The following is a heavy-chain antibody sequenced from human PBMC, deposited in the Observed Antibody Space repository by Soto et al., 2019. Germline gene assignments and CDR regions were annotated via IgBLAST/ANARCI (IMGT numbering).Heavy chain of an antibody. CDR2: IVVGSGNT. V-gene: IGHV1-58*01. CDR3: AAGYSYGYSDFDY. J-gene: IGHJ4*02. Sequence: SVQVSCKASGFTFTSSAVQWVRHARGQRLEWIGWIVVGSGNTNYAQKFQERVTITRDMSTSTAYMELSSLRSEDTAVYYCAAGYSYGYSDFDYWGQGTLVTVSS. CDR1: GFTFTSSA. D-gene: IGHD5-18*01.